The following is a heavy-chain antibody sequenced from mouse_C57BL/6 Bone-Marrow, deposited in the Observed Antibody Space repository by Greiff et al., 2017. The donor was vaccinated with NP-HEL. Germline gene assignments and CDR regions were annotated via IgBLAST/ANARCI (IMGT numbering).Heavy chain of an antibody. J-gene: IGHJ2*01. CDR1: GYTFTSYG. CDR2: IYPRSGNT. Sequence: VQLQQSVAELARPGASVKLSCKASGYTFTSYGISWVKQRTGQGLEWIGEIYPRSGNTYYNEKFKGKATLTADKSSSTAYMELRSLTSEDSAVYYCARVYDGYYLDYWGQGTTLTVSS. V-gene: IGHV1-81*01. D-gene: IGHD2-3*01. CDR3: ARVYDGYYLDY.